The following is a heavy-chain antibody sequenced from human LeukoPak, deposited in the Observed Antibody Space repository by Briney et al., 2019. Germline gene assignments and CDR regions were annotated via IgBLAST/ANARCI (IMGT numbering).Heavy chain of an antibody. CDR2: IYSRGCK. D-gene: IGHD4-23*01. V-gene: IGHV4-59*08. Sequence: SETLPLTCLVSGCSISRYYWRWLGPPPAKGLAWIGGIYSRGCKNYIPSLNRQVTIPVDTSKNQLSLKLGSVTAACTAVCCCAKHSHYGGNPWVVMGDYWGEGTLVSVSS. CDR3: AKHSHYGGNPWVVMGDY. J-gene: IGHJ4*02. CDR1: GCSISRYY.